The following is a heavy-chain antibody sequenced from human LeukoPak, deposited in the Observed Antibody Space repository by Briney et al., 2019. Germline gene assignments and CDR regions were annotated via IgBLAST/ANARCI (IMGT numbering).Heavy chain of an antibody. CDR1: GFTFSNYW. CDR3: ARKEAGTLIYHYYFDY. J-gene: IGHJ4*02. CDR2: IKQDGSEK. Sequence: PGGSLRLSCAASGFTFSNYWMSWVRQAPGKGLEWVANIKQDGSEKYYVDSVKGRFTISRDNAKNSLYLQMNSLRAEDTAVYYCARKEAGTLIYHYYFDYWGQGTLVTVSS. V-gene: IGHV3-7*01. D-gene: IGHD2-8*01.